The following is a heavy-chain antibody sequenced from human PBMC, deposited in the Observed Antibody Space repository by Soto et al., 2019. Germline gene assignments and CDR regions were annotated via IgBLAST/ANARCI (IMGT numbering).Heavy chain of an antibody. D-gene: IGHD3-16*01. J-gene: IGHJ6*02. V-gene: IGHV4-59*01. CDR3: AANYAGYYYGMDV. CDR1: GGSISSYY. Sequence: SETLSLTCTVSGGSISSYYWSWIRQPPGKGLEWIWYIYYSGSTNYNPSLKSRVTISVDTSKNQFSLKLSSVTAADTAVYYCAANYAGYYYGMDVWGQGTTVTVSS. CDR2: IYYSGST.